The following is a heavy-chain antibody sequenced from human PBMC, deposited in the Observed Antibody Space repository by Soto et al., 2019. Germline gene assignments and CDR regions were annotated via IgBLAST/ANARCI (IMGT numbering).Heavy chain of an antibody. CDR2: ISNDGIKK. D-gene: IGHD1-26*01. Sequence: QVQLVESGGGLVQPGGSLRLSCAASGFTFSSYGVNWVRQAPGKGLEWVAVISNDGIKKNYGESAKGRFTISRDNSKNTLYLQMNSLRTEDTAVYYCAKSPQWVAKGGMDVWGQGTTVTVSS. V-gene: IGHV3-30*18. CDR3: AKSPQWVAKGGMDV. CDR1: GFTFSSYG. J-gene: IGHJ6*02.